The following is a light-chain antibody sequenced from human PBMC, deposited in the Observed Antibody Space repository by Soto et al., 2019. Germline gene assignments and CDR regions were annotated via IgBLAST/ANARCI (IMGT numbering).Light chain of an antibody. CDR1: YSNVGANP. V-gene: IGLV1-44*01. J-gene: IGLJ1*01. Sequence: QSVLTQPPSASGTPGQTVTISCSGSYSNVGANPVSWYQQVPGRAPQLLIYSNNQRPAGVPGRFSGSRSDTSASLSISGLQSADELDYYCASWDDTLNDYVFGTGTKVTVL. CDR3: ASWDDTLNDYV. CDR2: SNN.